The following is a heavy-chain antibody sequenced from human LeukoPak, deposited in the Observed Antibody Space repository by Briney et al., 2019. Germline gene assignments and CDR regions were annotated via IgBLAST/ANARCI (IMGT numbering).Heavy chain of an antibody. CDR2: ISGSGGST. D-gene: IGHD3-10*01. J-gene: IGHJ4*02. CDR1: GFTFSSYS. CDR3: AKSPGRDLWFGSENYFDY. Sequence: GGSLRLSCAASGFTFSSYSMNWVRQAPGKGLEWVSAISGSGGSTYYADSVKGRFTISRDNSKNTLYLQMNSLRAEDTAVYYCAKSPGRDLWFGSENYFDYWGQGTLVTVSS. V-gene: IGHV3-23*01.